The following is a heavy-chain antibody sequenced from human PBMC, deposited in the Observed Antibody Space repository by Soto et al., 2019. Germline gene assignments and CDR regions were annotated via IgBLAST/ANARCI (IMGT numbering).Heavy chain of an antibody. J-gene: IGHJ4*02. D-gene: IGHD4-17*01. CDR1: GFTFSSYA. V-gene: IGHV3-23*03. Sequence: PGGSLRLSCAASGFTFSSYAMSWVRQAPGRGLEWVSVIFRGGTTYYADSVKGRFTISRHNSWNTVYLQMANLRGEDTALYYCGKDLRPDGVWDFDSWGQGTLVTVSS. CDR2: IFRGGTT. CDR3: GKDLRPDGVWDFDS.